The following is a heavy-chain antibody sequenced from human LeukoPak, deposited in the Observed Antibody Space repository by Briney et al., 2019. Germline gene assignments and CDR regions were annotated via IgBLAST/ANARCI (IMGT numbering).Heavy chain of an antibody. V-gene: IGHV3-30*18. CDR2: ISYDGSNK. D-gene: IGHD3-10*01. CDR3: AKVANRGWGDAFDI. CDR1: GFIFSSYS. J-gene: IGHJ3*02. Sequence: GGSLRLSCAASGFIFSSYSMNWVRQAPGKGLEWVGVISYDGSNKYYADSVKGRFTISRDNSKNTLYLQMNSLRAEDTAVYYCAKVANRGWGDAFDIWGQGTMVTVSS.